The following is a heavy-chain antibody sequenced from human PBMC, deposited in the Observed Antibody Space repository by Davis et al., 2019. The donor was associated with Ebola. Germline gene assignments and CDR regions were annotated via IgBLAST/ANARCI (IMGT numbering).Heavy chain of an antibody. CDR1: GFTFSSSA. Sequence: GGSLRLSCVTSGFTFSSSAMNWVRQAPGMGLEWVSTISGSGGSTYYGESVKGRFTISRDNSKKTLYLQMNSLRAEDTAVYYCAKSGLSFGVVKYHYGMDVWGKGTTVTVSS. CDR2: ISGSGGST. D-gene: IGHD3-3*01. J-gene: IGHJ6*04. CDR3: AKSGLSFGVVKYHYGMDV. V-gene: IGHV3-23*01.